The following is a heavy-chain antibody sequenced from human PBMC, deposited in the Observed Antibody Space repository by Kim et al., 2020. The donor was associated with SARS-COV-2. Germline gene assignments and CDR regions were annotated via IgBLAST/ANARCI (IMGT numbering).Heavy chain of an antibody. CDR1: GFTFDDYA. CDR2: ISWNSGSI. D-gene: IGHD6-19*01. CDR3: AKDMGSGWYGNWFDP. J-gene: IGHJ5*02. Sequence: GGSLRLSCAASGFTFDDYAMHWVRQAPGKGLEWVSGISWNSGSIGYADSVKGRFTISRDNAKNSLYLQMNSLRAEDTALYYCAKDMGSGWYGNWFDPWGQGTLVTVSS. V-gene: IGHV3-9*01.